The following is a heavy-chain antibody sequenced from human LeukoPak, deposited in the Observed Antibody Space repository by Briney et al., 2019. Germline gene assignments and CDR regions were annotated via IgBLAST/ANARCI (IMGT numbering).Heavy chain of an antibody. D-gene: IGHD1-26*01. CDR3: ASHLNGGTYPLDH. V-gene: IGHV4-59*08. CDR1: GGSIRSYY. J-gene: IGHJ4*02. CDR2: IHDSGST. Sequence: NPSETLSLTCTVSGGSIRSYYWSWIRQPPGKGLEWMAHIHDSGSTYYNPSLKSRLTMSVDTSKNQFSLRLSSVTAADTAVYYCASHLNGGTYPLDHWGQGTLVTVSS.